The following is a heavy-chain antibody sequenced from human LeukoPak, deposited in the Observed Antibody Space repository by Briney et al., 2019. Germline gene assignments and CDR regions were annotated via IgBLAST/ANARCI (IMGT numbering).Heavy chain of an antibody. CDR3: AKDSSGYYSHFDY. D-gene: IGHD3-22*01. J-gene: IGHJ4*02. CDR2: IKQDGSEK. Sequence: GGSLRLSCAASGFTFSSYWMSWVRQAPGKGLEWVANIKQDGSEKYYVDSVKGRFTISRDNSKNTLYLQMNSLRAEDTAVYYCAKDSSGYYSHFDYWGQGTLVTVSS. CDR1: GFTFSSYW. V-gene: IGHV3-7*01.